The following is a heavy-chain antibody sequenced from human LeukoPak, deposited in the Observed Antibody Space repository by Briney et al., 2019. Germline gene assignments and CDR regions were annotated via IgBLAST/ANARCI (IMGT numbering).Heavy chain of an antibody. Sequence: GGSLRLSCAASGFTFDDYAMHWVRQAPGKGLEWVSGISWNSGSIGYADSVKGRFTISRDNAKNSLYLQMNSLRAEDTAVYYCARGRGYSYGSFDYWGQGTLVTVSS. CDR1: GFTFDDYA. D-gene: IGHD5-18*01. V-gene: IGHV3-9*01. CDR3: ARGRGYSYGSFDY. J-gene: IGHJ4*02. CDR2: ISWNSGSI.